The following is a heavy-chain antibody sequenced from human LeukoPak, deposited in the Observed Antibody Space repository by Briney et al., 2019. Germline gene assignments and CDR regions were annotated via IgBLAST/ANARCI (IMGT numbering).Heavy chain of an antibody. J-gene: IGHJ3*02. Sequence: SETLSLICAVSGDSISSSKWWSWVRQPPGKGLEWTGEIYHSGSTNYNPSLKSRVTISVDKSKNQFSLKLTSVTAADTAVYYCAKSGSHNAFDTWGQGTMVTVSS. V-gene: IGHV4-4*02. D-gene: IGHD1-26*01. CDR1: GDSISSSKW. CDR3: AKSGSHNAFDT. CDR2: IYHSGST.